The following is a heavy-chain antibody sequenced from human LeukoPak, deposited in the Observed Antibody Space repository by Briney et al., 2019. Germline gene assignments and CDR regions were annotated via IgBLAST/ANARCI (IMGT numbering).Heavy chain of an antibody. J-gene: IGHJ4*02. D-gene: IGHD3-10*01. CDR2: ISAYNGNT. V-gene: IGHV1-18*01. Sequence: ASVKVSCKASGYTFTSYGISWVRQAPGQGLEWMGWISAYNGNTNYAQKLQGRVTMTTDTSTSTAYMELRSLRSDDTAVYYCARMRNNLSDGSGSPLYYFDYWGQGTLVTVSS. CDR3: ARMRNNLSDGSGSPLYYFDY. CDR1: GYTFTSYG.